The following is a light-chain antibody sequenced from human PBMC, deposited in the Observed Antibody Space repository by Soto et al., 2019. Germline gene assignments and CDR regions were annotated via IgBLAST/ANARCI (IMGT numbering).Light chain of an antibody. CDR1: QTIRSH. V-gene: IGKV1-39*01. Sequence: DIQMTQFPLSLSASVVDRVTITCRASQTIRSHLNWYQQKPGEAPKIVIYATSTLQSGVPSRFNGSVSGTDFTLSISSLQPEDFATYYCQQTYRTPLTFGGGTKVEIK. CDR2: ATS. CDR3: QQTYRTPLT. J-gene: IGKJ4*01.